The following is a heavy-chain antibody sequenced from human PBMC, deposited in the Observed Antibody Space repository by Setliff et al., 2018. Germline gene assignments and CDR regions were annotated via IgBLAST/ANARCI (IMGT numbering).Heavy chain of an antibody. D-gene: IGHD3-3*01. J-gene: IGHJ6*03. Sequence: SETLSLTCNVSGDSISSRTYYWSWIRQPAGKGLEWIGHIYTSWSTNYNPSLKGRATLSIDASKKQFSLKPTSVTAADTAVYYCARMSGFQYIDVWDKGTTVTVSS. CDR1: GDSISSRTYY. CDR2: IYTSWST. CDR3: ARMSGFQYIDV. V-gene: IGHV4-61*09.